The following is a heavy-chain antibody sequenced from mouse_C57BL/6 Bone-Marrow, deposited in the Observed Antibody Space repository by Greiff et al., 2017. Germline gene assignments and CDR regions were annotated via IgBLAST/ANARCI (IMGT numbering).Heavy chain of an antibody. J-gene: IGHJ4*01. Sequence: EVKLQQSGPVLVKPGASVKMSCKASGYTFTDYYMNWVKQSHGKSLEWIGVINPYNGGTSYNQKFKGKATLTVDKSSSTAYMELNSLTSEDSAVYYCARRVVAPYYYAMDYWGQGTSVTVSS. V-gene: IGHV1-19*01. CDR3: ARRVVAPYYYAMDY. CDR1: GYTFTDYY. D-gene: IGHD1-1*01. CDR2: INPYNGGT.